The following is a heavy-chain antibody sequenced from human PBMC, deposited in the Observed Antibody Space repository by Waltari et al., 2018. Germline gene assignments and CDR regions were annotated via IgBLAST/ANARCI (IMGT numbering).Heavy chain of an antibody. D-gene: IGHD6-6*01. J-gene: IGHJ6*02. Sequence: QITLKESGPTLVKPTQTLTLTCTLSGFSLSTNGGVMGWIRQPPGKALEWLALVYWNDDKRYSPSLKSRLTITKDTSKNQVVFTLTDMDPVDTATYYCAHDRSSYDLGFDVWGQGTTVTVSS. V-gene: IGHV2-5*01. CDR1: GFSLSTNGGV. CDR3: AHDRSSYDLGFDV. CDR2: VYWNDDK.